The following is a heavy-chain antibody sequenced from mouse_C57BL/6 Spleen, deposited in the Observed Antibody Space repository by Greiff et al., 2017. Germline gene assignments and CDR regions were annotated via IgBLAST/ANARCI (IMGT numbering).Heavy chain of an antibody. J-gene: IGHJ3*01. CDR1: GFTFSSYA. V-gene: IGHV5-4*03. CDR2: ISDGGSYT. Sequence: EVMLVESGGGLVKPGGSLKLSCAASGFTFSSYAMSWVRQTPEKRLEWVATISDGGSYTYYPDNVKGRFTISRDNAKNNLYLQMSHLKSEDTAMYYCARASRNWFAYWGQGTLVTVSA. CDR3: ARASRNWFAY.